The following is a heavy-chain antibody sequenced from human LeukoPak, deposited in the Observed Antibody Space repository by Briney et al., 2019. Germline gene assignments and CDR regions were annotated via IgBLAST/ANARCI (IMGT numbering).Heavy chain of an antibody. CDR1: GGSISSNNW. Sequence: SGTLSLTCAVSGGSISSNNWWGWVRQPPGKGLEWIGEIYHSGSPNYNPSLKSRVTISVDKSRNHFSLNLSSVTAADTAVYYCARVNINNWHSCDYWGQGALVTVSS. V-gene: IGHV4-4*02. J-gene: IGHJ4*02. D-gene: IGHD1-1*01. CDR3: ARVNINNWHSCDY. CDR2: IYHSGSP.